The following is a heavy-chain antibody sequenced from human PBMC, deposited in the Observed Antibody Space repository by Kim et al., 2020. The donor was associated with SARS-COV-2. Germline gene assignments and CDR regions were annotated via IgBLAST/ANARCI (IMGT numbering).Heavy chain of an antibody. Sequence: GGSLRLSCAASGFTFSSYAMSWVRQAPGKGLEWVSAISGSGGSTYYADSVKGRFTISRDNSKNTLYLQMNSLKAEDTAVYYCAKNLLRFLEWLGPAPAYYYYGMDVWGQGTTVTVSS. D-gene: IGHD3-3*01. J-gene: IGHJ6*02. CDR3: AKNLLRFLEWLGPAPAYYYYGMDV. CDR2: ISGSGGST. V-gene: IGHV3-23*01. CDR1: GFTFSSYA.